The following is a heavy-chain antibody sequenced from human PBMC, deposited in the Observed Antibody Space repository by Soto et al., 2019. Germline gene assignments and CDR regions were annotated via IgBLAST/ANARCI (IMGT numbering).Heavy chain of an antibody. CDR3: ARGLKARLVGHAPGDY. J-gene: IGHJ4*02. V-gene: IGHV7-4-1*01. CDR2: INTNTGNP. Sequence: VASVKVSCKASGYTFTSYAMNWVRQAPGQGLEWMGWINTNTGNPTYAQGFTGRFVFSLDTSVSTAYLQICSLKAEDTAVYYCARGLKARLVGHAPGDYWGQGTLVTVSS. CDR1: GYTFTSYA. D-gene: IGHD2-8*02.